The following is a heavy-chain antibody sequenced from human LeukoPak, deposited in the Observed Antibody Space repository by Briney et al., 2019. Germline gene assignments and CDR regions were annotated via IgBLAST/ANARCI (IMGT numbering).Heavy chain of an antibody. D-gene: IGHD2-21*02. CDR3: AKLAGDIVVVTAIPPDY. Sequence: GGSLRLSCAASGFTFSSYAMSWVRQAPGKGLEWVSAISGSGGSTYYADSVKGRFTISRDNSKNTLYLQMNSLRAEDTAVYYCAKLAGDIVVVTAIPPDYWGQGTLVTVSS. CDR1: GFTFSSYA. J-gene: IGHJ4*02. CDR2: ISGSGGST. V-gene: IGHV3-23*01.